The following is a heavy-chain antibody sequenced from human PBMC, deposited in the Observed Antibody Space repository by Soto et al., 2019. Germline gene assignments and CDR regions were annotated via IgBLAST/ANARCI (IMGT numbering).Heavy chain of an antibody. J-gene: IGHJ3*02. CDR1: GYTFTSYD. CDR2: MNPNSGNT. D-gene: IGHD3-3*01. CDR3: ARAPYDFWSGATNSDAFDI. V-gene: IGHV1-8*01. Sequence: ASVKVSCKASGYTFTSYDINWVRQATGQGLEWMGWMNPNSGNTGYAQKFQGRVTMTRNTSISTAYMELSSLRSEDTAVYYCARAPYDFWSGATNSDAFDIWGQGTMVTVSS.